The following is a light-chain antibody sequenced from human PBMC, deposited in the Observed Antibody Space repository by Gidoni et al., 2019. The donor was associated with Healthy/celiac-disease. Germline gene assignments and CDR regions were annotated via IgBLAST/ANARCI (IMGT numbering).Light chain of an antibody. CDR1: GSNIGSNY. J-gene: IGLJ2*01. Sequence: GQGVTNSCSGSGSNIGSNYGYWYQQLPGTAPKLLIYSNPQRPSGVPDRFSGSKSGTSASLAISGLRSEDEADYYCAAWDDSLSGPVVFGGGTKLTVL. CDR2: SNP. V-gene: IGLV1-47*02. CDR3: AAWDDSLSGPVV.